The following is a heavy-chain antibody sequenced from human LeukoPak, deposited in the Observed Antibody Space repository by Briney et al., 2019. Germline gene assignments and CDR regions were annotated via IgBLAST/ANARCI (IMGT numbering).Heavy chain of an antibody. CDR2: INPNSGGT. J-gene: IGHJ4*02. D-gene: IGHD4-17*01. CDR1: GYTFTGYY. V-gene: IGHV1-2*02. Sequence: GASVKVSCKASGYTFTGYYMHWVRQAPGQGLEWMGWINPNSGGTNYAQKFQGRVTMTRDTSISTAYMELSRLRSDDTAVYYCAREGSATVIHYGDYWGQGTLVTVSS. CDR3: AREGSATVIHYGDY.